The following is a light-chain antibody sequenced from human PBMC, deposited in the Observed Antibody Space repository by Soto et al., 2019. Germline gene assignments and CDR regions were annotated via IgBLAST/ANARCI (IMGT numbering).Light chain of an antibody. V-gene: IGLV1-51*01. CDR1: SSNIGENY. CDR2: DNN. CDR3: ATWDSSLNAVV. Sequence: QSVLTQPPSVSAAPEQKVTISCSGSSSNIGENYVSWYQQLPGTAPKHLIYDNNQRPSGIPDRFSGSKSATSATLGISGLQTGDEADSYCATWDSSLNAVVFGGGTKLTVL. J-gene: IGLJ3*02.